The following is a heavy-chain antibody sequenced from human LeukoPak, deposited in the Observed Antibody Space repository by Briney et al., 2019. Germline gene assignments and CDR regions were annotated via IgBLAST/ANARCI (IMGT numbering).Heavy chain of an antibody. CDR3: AKASTYYDILTGYFDY. D-gene: IGHD3-9*01. Sequence: PGGSLRLSCAASGFTFSSYGMHWVRQAPGKGLEWVAFIRYDGSNKHYADSVKGRFTISGDNSKNTLYLQMNSLRAEDTAVYYCAKASTYYDILTGYFDYWGQGTLVTVSS. V-gene: IGHV3-30*02. CDR1: GFTFSSYG. J-gene: IGHJ4*02. CDR2: IRYDGSNK.